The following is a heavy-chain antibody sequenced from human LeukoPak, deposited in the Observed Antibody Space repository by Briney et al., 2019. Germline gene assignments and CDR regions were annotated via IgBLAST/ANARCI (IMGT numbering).Heavy chain of an antibody. D-gene: IGHD2-2*01. CDR2: ISVVGSTI. Sequence: GGSLRLSCAASGFIFSDYYMTWVRQAPGKRLEWVSYISVVGSTIHYADSVKGRFTISRDNAKNSLYLQMNSLRAEDTAVYYCARVPRGSSLTLLTYPLDYWGQGTLVTVSS. CDR1: GFIFSDYY. CDR3: ARVPRGSSLTLLTYPLDY. V-gene: IGHV3-11*01. J-gene: IGHJ4*02.